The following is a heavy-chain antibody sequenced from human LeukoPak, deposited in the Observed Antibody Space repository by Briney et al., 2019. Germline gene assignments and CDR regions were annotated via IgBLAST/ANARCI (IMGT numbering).Heavy chain of an antibody. J-gene: IGHJ4*02. V-gene: IGHV4-59*08. D-gene: IGHD3-3*01. CDR1: GGSISSYY. Sequence: SETLSLTCTVSGGSISSYYWSWIRQPPGKGLEWIGYIYYSGSTNYNPSLKSRVTISVDTSKNQFSLKLSSVTAADTAVYYCAVGVGGDFWSDDYWGQGTLVTVSS. CDR2: IYYSGST. CDR3: AVGVGGDFWSDDY.